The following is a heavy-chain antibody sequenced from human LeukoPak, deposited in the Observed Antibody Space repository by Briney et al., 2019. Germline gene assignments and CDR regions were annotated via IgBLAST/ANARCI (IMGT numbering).Heavy chain of an antibody. J-gene: IGHJ3*02. Sequence: PSETLSLTCTVSGGSISSGGYYWSWIRQHPGKGLEWIGYIYYSGSTYYNPSLKSRVTISVDTSKNQFSLKLSSVTAADTAVYYCAREASYYDSSGYYTDAFDIWGQGTMVTVSS. V-gene: IGHV4-31*03. CDR2: IYYSGST. CDR1: GGSISSGGYY. D-gene: IGHD3-22*01. CDR3: AREASYYDSSGYYTDAFDI.